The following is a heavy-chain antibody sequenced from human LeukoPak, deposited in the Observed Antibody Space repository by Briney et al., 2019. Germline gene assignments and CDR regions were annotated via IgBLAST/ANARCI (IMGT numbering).Heavy chain of an antibody. J-gene: IGHJ5*02. CDR3: ARDSELLSSHWFDP. CDR1: GYTFTSYG. Sequence: ASVKVSCKASGYTFTSYGISWVRQAPGQGLEWMGWISAYNGNTNYAQKLQGRVTMTTDTSTSTAYMELRSLRSDDTAVYYCARDSELLSSHWFDPWGQGTLVTVSS. D-gene: IGHD1-26*01. CDR2: ISAYNGNT. V-gene: IGHV1-18*01.